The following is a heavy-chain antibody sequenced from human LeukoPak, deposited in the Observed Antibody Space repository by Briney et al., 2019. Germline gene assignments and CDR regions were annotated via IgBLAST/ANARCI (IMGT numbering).Heavy chain of an antibody. CDR2: IRYDGTGQ. Sequence: GRSLRLSCAASGFSFTDYGMDWVRPAPGEGLEWVSFIRYDGTGQYYADSVKGRLTISRDNSKNMLYLQLNSVRPDDTAVYYCAGGNSNGFDIWGQGTMVTVSS. J-gene: IGHJ3*02. D-gene: IGHD1-7*01. CDR3: AGGNSNGFDI. CDR1: GFSFTDYG. V-gene: IGHV3-30*02.